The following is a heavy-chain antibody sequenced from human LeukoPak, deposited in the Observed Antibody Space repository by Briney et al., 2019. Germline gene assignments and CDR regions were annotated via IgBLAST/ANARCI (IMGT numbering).Heavy chain of an antibody. CDR2: ISISSNYI. J-gene: IGHJ3*01. CDR3: ARWGSGHSSSWQLV. Sequence: GGPLRLSCAASGFTFSRYSMNWLRQAPGKGLEWVSSISISSNYIYYGDSVKGRFTISRDNAKNSLYLQMNSLRAEDTAVYYCARWGSGHSSSWQLVWGQGTMVTVSS. V-gene: IGHV3-21*01. D-gene: IGHD6-13*01. CDR1: GFTFSRYS.